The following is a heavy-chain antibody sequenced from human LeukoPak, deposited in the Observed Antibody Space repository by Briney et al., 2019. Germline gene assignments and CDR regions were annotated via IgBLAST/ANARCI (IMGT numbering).Heavy chain of an antibody. CDR2: INHSGST. D-gene: IGHD6-19*01. J-gene: IGHJ5*02. CDR1: GGSFSGYY. Sequence: SETLSFTCAVYGGSFSGYYWSWIRQPPGKGLEWIGEINHSGSTNYNPSLKSRVTISVDTSKNQFSLKLSSVTAADTAVYYCARYKQWLVRPNWFDPWGQGTLVTVSS. CDR3: ARYKQWLVRPNWFDP. V-gene: IGHV4-34*01.